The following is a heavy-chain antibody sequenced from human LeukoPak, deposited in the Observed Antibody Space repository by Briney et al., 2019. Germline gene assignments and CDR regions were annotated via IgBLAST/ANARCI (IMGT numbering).Heavy chain of an antibody. CDR2: IIPILGIA. Sequence: SVKVSCKASGGTFSSYAISWVRQAPGQGLEWMGRIIPILGIANYAQKFQGRVTITADKSTSTAYMELSSLRSEDTAVYYCARVSSLIYDSSGYDYWGQGTLVTVSS. CDR1: GGTFSSYA. CDR3: ARVSSLIYDSSGYDY. V-gene: IGHV1-69*04. D-gene: IGHD3-22*01. J-gene: IGHJ4*02.